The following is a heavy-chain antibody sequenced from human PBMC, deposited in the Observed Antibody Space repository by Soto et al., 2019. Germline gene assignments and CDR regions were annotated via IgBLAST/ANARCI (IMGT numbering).Heavy chain of an antibody. Sequence: ASETLRLTYTVFGGSIRSRGYYWSWIRQNPGKGLEWIGYIYYSGSTYYNPSLKSRVTISVDTSKNQFSLKLSSVTAADTAVYYCARDAYYYSYMDVWGKGTTVTVSS. CDR1: GGSIRSRGYY. CDR2: IYYSGST. V-gene: IGHV4-31*03. J-gene: IGHJ6*03. CDR3: ARDAYYYSYMDV.